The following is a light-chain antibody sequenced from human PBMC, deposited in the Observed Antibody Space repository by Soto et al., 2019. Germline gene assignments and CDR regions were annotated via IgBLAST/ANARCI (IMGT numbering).Light chain of an antibody. CDR3: CSYAGSSTLV. CDR1: SSDVGSYKF. CDR2: EGS. J-gene: IGLJ2*01. Sequence: QSVLTQPASVSGSPGQSITISCTGTSSDVGSYKFVSWYQQHPGKAPKLMIYEGSKRPSGVSYRFSGSKSGNTASLTISGLQAEDEADYYCCSYAGSSTLVFGGGTKLTVL. V-gene: IGLV2-23*01.